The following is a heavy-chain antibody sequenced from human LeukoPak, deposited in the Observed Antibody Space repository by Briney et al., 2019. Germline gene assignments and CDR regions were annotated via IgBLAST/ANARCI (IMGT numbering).Heavy chain of an antibody. CDR3: ARSFDGQPDY. V-gene: IGHV3-53*01. Sequence: GGSLRLSCAASGFTFSSSAMSWVRQVPGKGLEWVSVIYSGGSTYYADSVKGRFTISRDNSKNTLYLQMNSLRAEDTAVYYCARSFDGQPDYWGQGTLVTVSS. CDR2: IYSGGST. D-gene: IGHD2/OR15-2a*01. J-gene: IGHJ4*02. CDR1: GFTFSSSA.